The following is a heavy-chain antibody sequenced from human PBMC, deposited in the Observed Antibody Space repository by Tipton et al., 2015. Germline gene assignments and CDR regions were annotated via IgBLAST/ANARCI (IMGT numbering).Heavy chain of an antibody. J-gene: IGHJ4*02. CDR3: ARGHRGFWSGYTIDY. CDR1: GASISSSNW. CDR2: IFHDGTT. D-gene: IGHD3-3*01. Sequence: GLVKPSGTLSLTCAVSGASISSSNWWSWVRQPPGKGLEWIGEIFHDGTTNYNPSLKSRVTISVDTSKNQISLKLRSVTAADTAVYYCARGHRGFWSGYTIDYWGQGTLVTVSS. V-gene: IGHV4-4*02.